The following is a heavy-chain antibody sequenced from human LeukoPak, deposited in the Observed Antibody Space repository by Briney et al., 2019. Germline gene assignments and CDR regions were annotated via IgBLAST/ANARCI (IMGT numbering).Heavy chain of an antibody. D-gene: IGHD4-23*01. CDR2: INPDSGGT. CDR1: GYTFAGYY. CDR3: ARDDYGGYLGEY. V-gene: IGHV1-2*02. Sequence: GASVKVSCKASGYTFAGYYMHWVRQAPGQGLEWMGWINPDSGGTNYAQKFQGRVTMTRDTSISTACMGLSRLRSDDTAVYYCARDDYGGYLGEYWGQGTLVTVSS. J-gene: IGHJ4*02.